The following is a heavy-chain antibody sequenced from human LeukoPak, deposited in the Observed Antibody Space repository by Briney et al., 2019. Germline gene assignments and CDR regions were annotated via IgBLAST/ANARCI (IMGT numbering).Heavy chain of an antibody. CDR1: GFTFSSYE. CDR3: ARERTGGTLT. J-gene: IGHJ5*02. CDR2: ISSSGSTI. V-gene: IGHV3-48*03. Sequence: PGGSLRLSCAASGFTFSSYEMNWVRQVPGKGLEWVSYISSSGSTIYYADSVKGRFTISRDNAKNSLYLQMNSLRAEDTAVYYCARERTGGTLTWGQGTLVTVSS. D-gene: IGHD2-15*01.